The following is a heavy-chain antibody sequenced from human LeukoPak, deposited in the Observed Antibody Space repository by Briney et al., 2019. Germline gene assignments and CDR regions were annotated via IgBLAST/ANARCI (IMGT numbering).Heavy chain of an antibody. V-gene: IGHV4-30-4*08. CDR1: GGSISSGDYY. Sequence: SETLSLTCTVSGGSISSGDYYWSWIRQPPGKGLEWIGYIYYSGSTYYNPSLKSRVTISVDTSKNQFSLKLTSVTAADTAVYYCARAFKWYSSSSVRAFDIWGQGTMVTVFS. CDR3: ARAFKWYSSSSVRAFDI. D-gene: IGHD6-6*01. J-gene: IGHJ3*02. CDR2: IYYSGST.